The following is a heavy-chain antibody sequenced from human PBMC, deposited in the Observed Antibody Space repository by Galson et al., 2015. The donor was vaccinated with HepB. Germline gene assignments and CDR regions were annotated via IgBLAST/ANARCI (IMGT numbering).Heavy chain of an antibody. Sequence: SLRLSCAASGFTFSSYAMSWVRQAPGKGLEWVSAISGSGSSTYYADSVRGRFTISRDNSKNTLYLQMNSLRAEDTAVYYCAKQRSGSYYGLGAAFDIWGQGTMVTVSS. D-gene: IGHD1-26*01. CDR2: ISGSGSST. CDR3: AKQRSGSYYGLGAAFDI. J-gene: IGHJ3*02. V-gene: IGHV3-23*01. CDR1: GFTFSSYA.